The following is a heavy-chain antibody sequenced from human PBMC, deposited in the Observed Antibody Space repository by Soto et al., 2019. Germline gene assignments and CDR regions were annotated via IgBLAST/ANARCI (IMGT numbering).Heavy chain of an antibody. CDR3: ARDQGGYNGRNWFAP. V-gene: IGHV4-31*03. D-gene: IGHD5-12*01. CDR1: GGSISSGGYY. CDR2: IYYSGST. J-gene: IGHJ5*02. Sequence: QVQLQESGPGLVKPSQTLSLTCTVSGGSISSGGYYWNWIRQHPGKGLEWIGYIYYSGSTYYNPSLKSRATKSVDTSKNQFSLQLNSVNAADTAVYYCARDQGGYNGRNWFAPWGQGTLVTVSS.